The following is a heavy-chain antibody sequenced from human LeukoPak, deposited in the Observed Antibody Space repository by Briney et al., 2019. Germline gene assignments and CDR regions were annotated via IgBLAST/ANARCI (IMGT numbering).Heavy chain of an antibody. CDR1: GFTFNTNA. CDR2: ISGRAGVT. Sequence: GGSLRPSCAASGFTFNTNAMSWVRQAPGEGLECVSAISGRAGVTYYADSVKGRFTLSRDNSKSTLYLQMDSLRAEDTAVYYCAKCGNSGCHLIDYWGQGTLVTVSS. J-gene: IGHJ4*02. CDR3: AKCGNSGCHLIDY. V-gene: IGHV3-23*01. D-gene: IGHD5-12*01.